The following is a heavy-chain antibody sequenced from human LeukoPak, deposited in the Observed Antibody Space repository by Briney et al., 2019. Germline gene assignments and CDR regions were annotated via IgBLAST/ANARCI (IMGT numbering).Heavy chain of an antibody. V-gene: IGHV3-23*01. CDR2: ISDSGGRT. CDR3: ARDCPPLLWYGESGYMDV. D-gene: IGHD3-10*01. Sequence: GGSLRLSCAVSGITLRHYGMSWVRQAPGKGLDWVAGISDSGGRTKYADSVKGRFTISRDNSKNTLYLQMNSLRAEDTAVYYCARDCPPLLWYGESGYMDVWGKGTTVADCS. CDR1: GITLRHYG. J-gene: IGHJ6*03.